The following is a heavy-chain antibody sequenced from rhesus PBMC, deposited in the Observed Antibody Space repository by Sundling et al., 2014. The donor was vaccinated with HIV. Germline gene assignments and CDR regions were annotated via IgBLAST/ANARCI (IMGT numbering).Heavy chain of an antibody. CDR2: INSGGGST. CDR3: ARDEPTSNPFDY. Sequence: EVQLVETGGGLVQPGGSLKLSCAASGFTFSSYGMSWVRQAPGKGLEWVSAINSGGGSTYYVDSVKDRFTISRDNSNNMVYLQMNNLKLEDTAVYYCARDEPTSNPFDYWGQGVLVSVSS. J-gene: IGHJ4*01. V-gene: IGHV3-54*01. CDR1: GFTFSSYG. D-gene: IGHD4-23*01.